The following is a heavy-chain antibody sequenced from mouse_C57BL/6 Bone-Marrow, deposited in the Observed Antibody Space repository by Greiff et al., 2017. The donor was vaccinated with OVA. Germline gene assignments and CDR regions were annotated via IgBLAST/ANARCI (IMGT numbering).Heavy chain of an antibody. CDR3: ARLRDVGFITTVEGYFDV. V-gene: IGHV1-81*01. CDR1: GYTFTSYG. D-gene: IGHD1-1*01. Sequence: VQLQQSGAELARPGASVKLSCKASGYTFTSYGISWVKQRTGQGLEWIGEIYPRSGNTYYNEKFKGKATLTADKSSSTAYMELRSLTSEDSSVYCCARLRDVGFITTVEGYFDVWGTGTTVTVSS. CDR2: IYPRSGNT. J-gene: IGHJ1*03.